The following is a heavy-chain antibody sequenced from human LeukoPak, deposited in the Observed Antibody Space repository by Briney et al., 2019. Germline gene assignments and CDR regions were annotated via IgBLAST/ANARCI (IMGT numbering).Heavy chain of an antibody. Sequence: SETLSLTCTVSGGSISSYYWSWIRQPPGKGLEWIGYIYYSGSTNYNPSLKSRVTISLDTSKNQFSLKLSSVTAADTAVYYCARQSPATGTLDSWSQGTLVTVSS. D-gene: IGHD6-13*01. CDR3: ARQSPATGTLDS. J-gene: IGHJ5*01. CDR1: GGSISSYY. CDR2: IYYSGST. V-gene: IGHV4-59*08.